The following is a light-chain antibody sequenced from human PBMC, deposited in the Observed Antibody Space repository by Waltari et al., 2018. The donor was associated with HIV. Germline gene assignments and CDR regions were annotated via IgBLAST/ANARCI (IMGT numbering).Light chain of an antibody. CDR3: ASYRYSSRSEV. CDR2: DVT. V-gene: IGLV2-14*03. CDR1: SNDVGDYNH. J-gene: IGLJ1*01. Sequence: QSALTQPASVSGSPGQSIKIPCIGTSNDVGDYNHVSWYPQHPDKALSLMIYDVTNRPSCVSTRFSGSKSGNTASLAISGLQAEDEAIYYCASYRYSSRSEVFGTGTTVTVL.